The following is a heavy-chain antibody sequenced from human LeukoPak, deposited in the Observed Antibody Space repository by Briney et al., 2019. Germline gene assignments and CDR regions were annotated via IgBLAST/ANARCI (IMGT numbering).Heavy chain of an antibody. V-gene: IGHV3-23*01. CDR1: GFTFTSYS. CDR3: ARLFGGVTTFDY. Sequence: PGGSLRLSCAASGFTFTSYSMNWVRQAPGKGLEWVSAISGSGGSTYYADFVKGRFTISRDNSKSTLYLQMNNLRADDTAVYYCARLFGGVTTFDYWGQGALVTVSS. D-gene: IGHD2-8*02. CDR2: ISGSGGST. J-gene: IGHJ4*02.